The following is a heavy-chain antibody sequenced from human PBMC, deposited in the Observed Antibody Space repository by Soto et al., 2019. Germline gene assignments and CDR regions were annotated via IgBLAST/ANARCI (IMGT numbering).Heavy chain of an antibody. D-gene: IGHD3-10*01. V-gene: IGHV4-31*03. J-gene: IGHJ2*01. CDR2: IYYSGST. CDR3: ARGPSGSHWYFDL. CDR1: SGSISSGGYY. Sequence: QVQLQESGPGLVKPSQTLSLTCTVSSGSISSGGYYWSWIRQHPGKGLEWIGYIYYSGSTYYNPSLKSRVSISVDTSKNQFSLKLSSVTAADTAVYYCARGPSGSHWYFDLWGRGTLVTVSS.